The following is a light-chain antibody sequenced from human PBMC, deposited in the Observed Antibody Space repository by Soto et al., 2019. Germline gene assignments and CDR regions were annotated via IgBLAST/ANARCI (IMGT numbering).Light chain of an antibody. J-gene: IGLJ1*01. Sequence: QSVLTQPPSASGTPGQRVTISCSGSSSNIGSNYVYWYQQLPGTAPKLLIYSNNQRPSGVPDRFSGSKSGTSASLAISGLPSGGEGDYYCAAWDDSLSGYVFGTGTKVTVL. CDR2: SNN. CDR1: SSNIGSNY. CDR3: AAWDDSLSGYV. V-gene: IGLV1-47*02.